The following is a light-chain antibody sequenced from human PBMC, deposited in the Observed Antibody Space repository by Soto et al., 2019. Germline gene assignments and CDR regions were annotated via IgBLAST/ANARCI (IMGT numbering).Light chain of an antibody. CDR2: STN. V-gene: IGLV8-61*01. CDR1: SGSVSTTYY. J-gene: IGLJ3*02. Sequence: TVVTEEPSASVSPGGTVTLTCGLSSGSVSTTYYPSWYQQTPGQAPRTLIYSTNTRSSGVPDRFSGSILGNKAALTLTGAQADGGCDYQWLLYRRSGTVGFGGGTKLTVL. CDR3: LLYRRSGTVG.